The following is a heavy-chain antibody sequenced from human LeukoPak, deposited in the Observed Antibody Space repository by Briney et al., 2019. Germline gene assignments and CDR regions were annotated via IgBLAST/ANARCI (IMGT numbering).Heavy chain of an antibody. CDR2: IYYSGST. V-gene: IGHV4-39*01. D-gene: IGHD6-19*01. CDR1: GGSISSSSYY. Sequence: SETLSLTCTVSGGSISSSSYYWGWIRQPPGKGLEWIGSIYYSGSTYYNPSLKSRVTISVDTSKNQFSLKLSSVTAADTAVYYCAGCGAVAGPFDPWGQGTLVTVSS. J-gene: IGHJ5*02. CDR3: AGCGAVAGPFDP.